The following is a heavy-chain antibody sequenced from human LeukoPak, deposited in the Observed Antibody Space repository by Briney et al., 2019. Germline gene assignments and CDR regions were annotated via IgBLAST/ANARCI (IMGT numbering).Heavy chain of an antibody. J-gene: IGHJ6*02. CDR1: GYTFTSYD. CDR3: ARGKRYFDWAPSDYGMDV. Sequence: GVSVKVSCKASGYTFTSYDLNWVRQATGQGLEWMGWMNPNSGNTGYAQKFQGRVTMTRNTSISTAYMELSSLRSEDTAVYYCARGKRYFDWAPSDYGMDVWGQGTTVTVSS. CDR2: MNPNSGNT. V-gene: IGHV1-8*01. D-gene: IGHD3-9*01.